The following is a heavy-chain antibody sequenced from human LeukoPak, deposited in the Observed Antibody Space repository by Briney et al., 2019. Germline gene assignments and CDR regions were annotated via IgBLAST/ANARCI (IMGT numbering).Heavy chain of an antibody. Sequence: SETLSLTCTVSGYSINSGYYWVWIRQPPGKGLEWIGSIYRTGSTNYNPSLKSRVTISVDTSKNQFSLKLRSVTAADTAVYYCARGRSRITIFGVVTGLRWFDPWGQGTLVTVSS. CDR1: GYSINSGYY. V-gene: IGHV4-38-2*02. CDR2: IYRTGST. D-gene: IGHD3-3*01. CDR3: ARGRSRITIFGVVTGLRWFDP. J-gene: IGHJ5*02.